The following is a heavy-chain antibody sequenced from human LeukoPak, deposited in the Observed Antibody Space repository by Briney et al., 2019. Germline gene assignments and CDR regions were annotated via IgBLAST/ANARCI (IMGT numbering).Heavy chain of an antibody. V-gene: IGHV4-34*01. CDR2: INHSGST. CDR1: GGSFSGYY. D-gene: IGHD5-18*01. CDR3: ASGSYGKSVHFDY. J-gene: IGHJ4*02. Sequence: PETLSLTCAVYGGSFSGYYWSWIRQPPGKGLEWIGEINHSGSTNYNPSLKSRVTISVDTSKNQFSLKLSSVTAADTAVYYCASGSYGKSVHFDYWGQGTLVTVFS.